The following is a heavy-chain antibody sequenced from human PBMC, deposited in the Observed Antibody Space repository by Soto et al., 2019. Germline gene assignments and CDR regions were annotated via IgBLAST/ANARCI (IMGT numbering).Heavy chain of an antibody. CDR2: INHSGST. CDR1: GGSFSGYY. CDR3: ARRSRYYYYYYMDV. J-gene: IGHJ6*03. V-gene: IGHV4-34*01. Sequence: QVQLQQWGAGLLKPSETLSLTCAVYGGSFSGYYWSWIRQPPGKGLEWIGEINHSGSTNYNPSLTSRVTISVDTSKDQFSLKLSSVTAADTAVYYCARRSRYYYYYYMDVWGKGTTVTVSS.